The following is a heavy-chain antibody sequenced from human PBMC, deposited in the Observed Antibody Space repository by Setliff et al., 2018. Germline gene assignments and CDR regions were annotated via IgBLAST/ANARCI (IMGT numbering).Heavy chain of an antibody. V-gene: IGHV4-34*01. CDR1: GGTFSDYY. CDR3: VRTDYSDGRYSMDV. Sequence: SETLSLTCAAYGGTFSDYYWTWIRQPPGKGLEWVGEINHRGSTNHNPSLKSRVTISVDKSTNQFSLKLNSVTAADTDVYYCVRTDYSDGRYSMDVWGQGTTVTVSS. CDR2: INHRGST. J-gene: IGHJ6*02. D-gene: IGHD6-19*01.